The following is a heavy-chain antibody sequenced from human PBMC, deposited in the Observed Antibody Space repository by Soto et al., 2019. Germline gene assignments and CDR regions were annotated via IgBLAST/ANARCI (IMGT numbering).Heavy chain of an antibody. D-gene: IGHD3-10*01. CDR1: GFTFSSYG. Sequence: QVQLVESGGGVVQPGRSLRLSCAASGFTFSSYGMHWVREAPGKGLEGVAVISYDGSNKYYADSVKGRFTISRDNTKNTLYLQMNSLRAEDAAVCYGAPWFGALDDWGQGTLVTVSS. V-gene: IGHV3-30*03. CDR3: APWFGALDD. J-gene: IGHJ4*02. CDR2: ISYDGSNK.